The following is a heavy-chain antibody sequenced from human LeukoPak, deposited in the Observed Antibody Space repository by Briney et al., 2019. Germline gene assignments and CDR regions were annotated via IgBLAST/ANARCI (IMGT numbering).Heavy chain of an antibody. CDR2: INPNSGGT. D-gene: IGHD3-3*01. CDR3: ARESLGGFLEWSHIDY. J-gene: IGHJ4*02. CDR1: GYTFTGYY. Sequence: ASVKVSCKASGYTFTGYYMHWVRQAPGQGLEWMGWINPNSGGTNFAQKFQGRVTMTRDTSISTAYMELSRLRSDDTAVYYCARESLGGFLEWSHIDYWGQGTLVTVSS. V-gene: IGHV1-2*02.